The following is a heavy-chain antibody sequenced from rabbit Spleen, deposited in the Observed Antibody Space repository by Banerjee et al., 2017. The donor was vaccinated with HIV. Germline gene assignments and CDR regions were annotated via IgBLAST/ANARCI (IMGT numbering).Heavy chain of an antibody. D-gene: IGHD1-1*01. V-gene: IGHV1S69*01. Sequence: QSVEESGGRLVTPGTPLTLTCTVSGFSLTNYYISWVRQAPGKGLEWIGIIISSGSTYYASWAKGRFTISKTSTTVDLKMTSPTTEDTATYFCARTHTDSSSYSVWGQGTLVTVS. CDR2: IISSGST. CDR3: ARTHTDSSSYSV. J-gene: IGHJ3*01. CDR1: GFSLTNYY.